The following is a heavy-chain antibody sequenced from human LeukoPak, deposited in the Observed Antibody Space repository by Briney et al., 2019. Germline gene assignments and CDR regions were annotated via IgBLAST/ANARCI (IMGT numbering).Heavy chain of an antibody. J-gene: IGHJ4*02. CDR1: GGSITSNY. V-gene: IGHV4-59*08. CDR2: IYYTGSA. Sequence: PSETLSLTCTVSGGSITSNYWSWIRQPPGRGLEWVAYIYYTGSANYNPSLKSRITISVDTSKNQFSLKVSSVTAADTAVYYCATGTYGSDYWGQGTLVTVSS. CDR3: ATGTYGSDY. D-gene: IGHD3-10*01.